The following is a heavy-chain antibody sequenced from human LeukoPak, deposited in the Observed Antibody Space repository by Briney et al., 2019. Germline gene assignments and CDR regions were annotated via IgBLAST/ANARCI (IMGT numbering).Heavy chain of an antibody. CDR2: INPNNGGT. CDR1: GYTFTCYY. CDR3: GRDMGSGWSALYY. Sequence: ASVKVSCKASGYTFTCYYIHWVRQAPGQGLEWMGWINPNNGGTTYAQKFKGRVTMTRETPISTAYMERSRLRSDDTAVYYCGRDMGSGWSALYYWGEGPLVTVSS. V-gene: IGHV1-2*02. J-gene: IGHJ4*02. D-gene: IGHD6-19*01.